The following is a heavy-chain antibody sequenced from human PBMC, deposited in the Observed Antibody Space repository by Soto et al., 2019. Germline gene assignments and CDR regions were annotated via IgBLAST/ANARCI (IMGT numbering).Heavy chain of an antibody. V-gene: IGHV3-23*01. CDR1: GFTFSSYA. D-gene: IGHD2-8*02. J-gene: IGHJ4*02. CDR2: ISGSGGST. Sequence: EVQLLESGGGLVQPGGSLRLSCAASGFTFSSYAMSWVRQAPGKGLEWVSTISGSGGSTYYADSVKGRFTISRDNAKNTLHLQMNSLRDEETALYYCAKGRRGYCIGGGCLAFDYWGRGTLVAVSS. CDR3: AKGRRGYCIGGGCLAFDY.